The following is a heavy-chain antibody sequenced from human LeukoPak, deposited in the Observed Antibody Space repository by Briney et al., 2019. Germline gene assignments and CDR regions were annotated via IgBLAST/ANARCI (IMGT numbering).Heavy chain of an antibody. V-gene: IGHV4-34*01. Sequence: SETLSLTCAVYGGSFSGYYWSWIRQPPGKGLEWIGEINHSGSTNYNPSLKSRVTISVDTSKNQFSLKLSSVAAADTAVYYCARRKWLVQGASWFDPWGQGTLVTVSS. CDR3: ARRKWLVQGASWFDP. CDR2: INHSGST. D-gene: IGHD6-19*01. CDR1: GGSFSGYY. J-gene: IGHJ5*02.